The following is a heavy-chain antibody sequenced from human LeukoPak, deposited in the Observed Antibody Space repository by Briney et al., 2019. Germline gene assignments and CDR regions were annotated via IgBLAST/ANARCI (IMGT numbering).Heavy chain of an antibody. CDR3: AKDGGSPFDY. J-gene: IGHJ4*02. CDR2: IRYDGSNK. CDR1: GFTFSSYG. Sequence: GALRLSCAASGFTFSSYGMHWVRQAPGKRLEWVAFIRYDGSNKYYADSVKGRFTISRDNSKNTLYLQMNSLRAEDTAVYYCAKDGGSPFDYWGQGTLVTVSS. D-gene: IGHD2-15*01. V-gene: IGHV3-30*02.